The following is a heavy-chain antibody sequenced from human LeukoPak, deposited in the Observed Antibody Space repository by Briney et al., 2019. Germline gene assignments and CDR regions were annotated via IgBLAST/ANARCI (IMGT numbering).Heavy chain of an antibody. Sequence: GASVKVSRKASGGTFSSYAISWVRQAPGQGLEWMGRIIPIFGTANYAQKFQGRVTITTDESTSTAYMELSSLRSEDTAVYYCARDAGGTGTTTGEYWGQGTLVTVSS. CDR3: ARDAGGTGTTTGEY. D-gene: IGHD4-17*01. CDR1: GGTFSSYA. V-gene: IGHV1-69*05. CDR2: IIPIFGTA. J-gene: IGHJ4*02.